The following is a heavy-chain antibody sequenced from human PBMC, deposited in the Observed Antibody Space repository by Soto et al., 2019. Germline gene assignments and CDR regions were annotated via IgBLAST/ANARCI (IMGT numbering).Heavy chain of an antibody. D-gene: IGHD1-26*01. CDR3: ARGGGGSYYRQYFQH. CDR1: GGSFSGYY. Sequence: SETPSLTCAVYGGSFSGYYWSWIRQPPGKGLEWIGEINHSGSTNYNPSLKSRVTISVDTSKNQFSLKLTSVTAADTAVYFCARGGGGSYYRQYFQHWGQGTLVTVS. J-gene: IGHJ1*01. V-gene: IGHV4-34*01. CDR2: INHSGST.